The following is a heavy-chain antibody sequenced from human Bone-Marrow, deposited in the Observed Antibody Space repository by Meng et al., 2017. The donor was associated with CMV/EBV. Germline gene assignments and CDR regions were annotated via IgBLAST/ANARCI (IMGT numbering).Heavy chain of an antibody. CDR2: IYSGGSST. CDR1: GFTFSRYA. V-gene: IGHV3-23*03. Sequence: GESLKISCAASGFTFSRYAMSWVRQAPGKGLEWVSVIYSGGSSTYYADSVKGRFTISRDNSKNTLYLQMNSLRAEDTAVYYCAKHADEYQLHYWGQGTLVTVSS. J-gene: IGHJ4*02. CDR3: AKHADEYQLHY. D-gene: IGHD2-2*01.